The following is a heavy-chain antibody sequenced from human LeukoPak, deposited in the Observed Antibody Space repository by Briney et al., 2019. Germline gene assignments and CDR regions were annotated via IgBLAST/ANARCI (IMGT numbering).Heavy chain of an antibody. V-gene: IGHV4-31*03. CDR3: ARVIDYVWGSYRRPHPSYYFDY. Sequence: SQTLSLTCTVSGGSISSGGYYWSWIRQHPGKGLEWIGYIYYSGSTYYNPTFKSRVTISVDTSKNQFSLKLSSVTAADTAVYYCARVIDYVWGSYRRPHPSYYFDYWGQGTLVTVSS. CDR1: GGSISSGGYY. D-gene: IGHD3-16*02. J-gene: IGHJ4*02. CDR2: IYYSGST.